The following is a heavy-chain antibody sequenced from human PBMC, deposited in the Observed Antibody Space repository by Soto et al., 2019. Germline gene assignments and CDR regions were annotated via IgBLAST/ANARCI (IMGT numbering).Heavy chain of an antibody. Sequence: GGSLRLSCAASGFTFSSYGMHWVRQAPGKGLEWVAVISYDGSNKYYADSVKGRFTISRDNSKNTLYLQMNSLRAEDTAVYYCAKDRGGWFGELFENDYWGQGTLVTVSS. J-gene: IGHJ4*02. D-gene: IGHD3-10*01. V-gene: IGHV3-30*18. CDR1: GFTFSSYG. CDR2: ISYDGSNK. CDR3: AKDRGGWFGELFENDY.